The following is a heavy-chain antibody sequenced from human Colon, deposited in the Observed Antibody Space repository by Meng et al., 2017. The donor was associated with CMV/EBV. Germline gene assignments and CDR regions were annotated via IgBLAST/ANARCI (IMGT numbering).Heavy chain of an antibody. CDR1: GFNFNSFG. V-gene: IGHV3-30*02. D-gene: IGHD5-24*01. CDR3: AKREASASLDY. Sequence: GGSLRLSCAASGFNFNSFGMHWVRQAPGKGPEWVAFIRFDAKEQYYSDSVKGRFTISRDNAMSTLYLHMDGLRPDDTAVYYCAKREASASLDYWGQGTLVTVSS. J-gene: IGHJ4*02. CDR2: IRFDAKEQ.